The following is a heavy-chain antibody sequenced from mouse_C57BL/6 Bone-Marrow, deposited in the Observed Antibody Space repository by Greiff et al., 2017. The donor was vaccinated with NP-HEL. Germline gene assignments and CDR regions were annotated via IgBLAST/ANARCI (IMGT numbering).Heavy chain of an antibody. CDR2: ISYDGSN. D-gene: IGHD1-1*01. CDR1: GYSITSGYY. V-gene: IGHV3-6*01. CDR3: ATTVVAYYYAMDY. Sequence: DVQLQESGPGLVKPSQSLSLTCSVTGYSITSGYYWNWIRQFPGNKLEWMGYISYDGSNNYNPSLKNRISITRDPSKNQFFLKLNSVTTEDTATXYCATTVVAYYYAMDYWGQGTSVTVSS. J-gene: IGHJ4*01.